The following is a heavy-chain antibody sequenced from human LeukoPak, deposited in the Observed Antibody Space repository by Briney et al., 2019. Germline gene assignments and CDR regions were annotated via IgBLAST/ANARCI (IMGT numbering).Heavy chain of an antibody. V-gene: IGHV4-61*02. CDR2: FHASEST. D-gene: IGHD5-18*01. CDR1: GGSISSGSYF. J-gene: IGHJ4*02. Sequence: SETLSLTCTVSGGSISSGSYFWSWIRQPAGKGLEWIGRFHASESTTYNPSLKSRVTISVDTSKNQFSLKLSSVTAADTAVYYCASRGTAMGFDYWGQGTLVTVSS. CDR3: ASRGTAMGFDY.